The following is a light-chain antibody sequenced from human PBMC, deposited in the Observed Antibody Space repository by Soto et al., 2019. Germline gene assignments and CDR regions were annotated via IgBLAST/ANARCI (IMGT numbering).Light chain of an antibody. V-gene: IGKV2-30*01. Sequence: DVVLTQSPLSLAVSPGQSASISCRSSDSLVYSDGKTYLNWFHQRPGQSPRRLLYRVSDRDSGVPDRFSGSGSGSDFTLKISGVEAEDVGTYYCMQGAHWPRTFGQGTKLVI. CDR2: RVS. CDR1: DSLVYSDGKTY. J-gene: IGKJ2*01. CDR3: MQGAHWPRT.